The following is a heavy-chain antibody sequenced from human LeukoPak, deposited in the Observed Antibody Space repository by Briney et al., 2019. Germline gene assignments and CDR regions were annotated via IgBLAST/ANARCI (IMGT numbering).Heavy chain of an antibody. CDR1: GLTFTTSW. CDR2: INNDGRNT. Sequence: GGSLRLSCEASGLTFTTSWMHWVRQAPGKGLVWVSRINNDGRNTRYADSVKGRFTISSDNAKNTLFLQMDSLRAEDTAVYYCTKSGYGGNWFDPWGQGTLVTVSA. CDR3: TKSGYGGNWFDP. J-gene: IGHJ5*02. D-gene: IGHD4-23*01. V-gene: IGHV3-74*01.